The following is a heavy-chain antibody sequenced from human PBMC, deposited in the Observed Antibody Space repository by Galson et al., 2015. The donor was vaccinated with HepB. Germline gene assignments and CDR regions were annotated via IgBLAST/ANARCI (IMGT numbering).Heavy chain of an antibody. Sequence: SLRLSCAASGFTFSSYAMSWVRQAPGKGLEWVSAISGSGGSTYYADSVKGRFTISRDNAKNSLYLQMNSLRAEDTAVYYCAREGYSSGWYNYFDYWGQGTLGTVSS. CDR2: ISGSGGST. V-gene: IGHV3-23*01. D-gene: IGHD6-19*01. CDR1: GFTFSSYA. CDR3: AREGYSSGWYNYFDY. J-gene: IGHJ4*02.